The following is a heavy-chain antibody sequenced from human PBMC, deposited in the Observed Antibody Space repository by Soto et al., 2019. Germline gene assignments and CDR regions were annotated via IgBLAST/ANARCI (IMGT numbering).Heavy chain of an antibody. CDR3: ARHEVKAVAGTTFDY. CDR1: GGSISSYY. J-gene: IGHJ4*02. Sequence: SETLSLTCTVSGGSISSYYWSWIRQPPGKGLEWIGYIYYSGSTNYNPSLKSRVTISVDTSKNQFSLKLSSVTAADTAVYYCARHEVKAVAGTTFDYWGQGTLVTVSS. CDR2: IYYSGST. D-gene: IGHD6-19*01. V-gene: IGHV4-59*08.